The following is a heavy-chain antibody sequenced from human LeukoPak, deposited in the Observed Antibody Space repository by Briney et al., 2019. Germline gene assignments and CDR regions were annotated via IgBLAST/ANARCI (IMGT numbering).Heavy chain of an antibody. Sequence: SVKVSCKASGGTFSSYAISWVRQAPGQGLEWMGRIIPILGIANYAQKFQGRVMITADKSTSTAYMELSSLRSEDTAVYYCARAGDSSSWYIGWFDPWGQGTLVTVSS. J-gene: IGHJ5*02. CDR1: GGTFSSYA. V-gene: IGHV1-69*04. CDR3: ARAGDSSSWYIGWFDP. D-gene: IGHD6-13*01. CDR2: IIPILGIA.